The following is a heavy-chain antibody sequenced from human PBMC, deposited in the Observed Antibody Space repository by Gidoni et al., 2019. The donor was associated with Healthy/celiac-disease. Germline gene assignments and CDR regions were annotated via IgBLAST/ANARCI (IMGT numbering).Heavy chain of an antibody. Sequence: QVQLQQWGAGLLKPSETLSLTCAVYGGSFSGYYWSWIRQPPGKGLEWIGEINHSGSTNYNPSLKSRVTISVDTSKNQFSLKLSSVTAADTAVYYCARGAGDQIAYCGGDCYRYFQHWGQGTLVTVSS. CDR2: INHSGST. V-gene: IGHV4-34*01. CDR1: GGSFSGYY. D-gene: IGHD2-21*02. CDR3: ARGAGDQIAYCGGDCYRYFQH. J-gene: IGHJ1*01.